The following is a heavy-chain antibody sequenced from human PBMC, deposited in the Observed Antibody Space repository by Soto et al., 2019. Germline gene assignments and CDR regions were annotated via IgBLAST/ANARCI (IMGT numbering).Heavy chain of an antibody. Sequence: QLQLQESGSGLVKPSQTLTLTCAVSGGSISSGGYSWSWIRQPPGKGLEWIGYIYHSGSTYYNPSLKSRVTISVDRSKNQFSLKLSSVTAADTAVYYCARAEYYYDSSGYYPHWFDPWGQGTLVSVSS. CDR2: IYHSGST. D-gene: IGHD3-22*01. CDR1: GGSISSGGYS. V-gene: IGHV4-30-2*01. J-gene: IGHJ5*02. CDR3: ARAEYYYDSSGYYPHWFDP.